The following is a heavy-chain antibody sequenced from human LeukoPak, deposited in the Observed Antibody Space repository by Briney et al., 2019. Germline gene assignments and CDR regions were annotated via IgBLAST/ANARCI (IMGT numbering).Heavy chain of an antibody. CDR1: GYTFTSYA. CDR3: ARQPGITGTTGWFDP. CDR2: INAGNGNT. V-gene: IGHV1-3*01. J-gene: IGHJ5*02. D-gene: IGHD1-7*01. Sequence: ASMKVSCKASGYTFTSYAMHWVRQAPGQRLEWMGWINAGNGNTKYSQKFQGRVTITRDTSASTAYMELSSLRSEDTAVYYCARQPGITGTTGWFDPWGQGTLVTVSS.